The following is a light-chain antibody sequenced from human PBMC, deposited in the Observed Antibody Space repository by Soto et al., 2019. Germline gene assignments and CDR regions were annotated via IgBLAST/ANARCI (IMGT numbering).Light chain of an antibody. CDR3: QQYGNSPWT. J-gene: IGKJ1*01. CDR1: QSVSSSY. Sequence: EVVLTQSPGTLALSRGERATLSCRASQSVSSSYLAWYQHRPGQAPRLLIFGPSSRATGIPDRFSGTGSGTDFTLTISRLEPEDFAVYYCQQYGNSPWTFGQGTKVEIK. CDR2: GPS. V-gene: IGKV3-20*01.